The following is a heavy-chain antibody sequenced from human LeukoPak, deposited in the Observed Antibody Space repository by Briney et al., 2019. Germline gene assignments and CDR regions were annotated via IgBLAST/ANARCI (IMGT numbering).Heavy chain of an antibody. CDR2: TSDRDHNT. CDR1: GFTFSSYA. J-gene: IGHJ4*02. Sequence: PGGSLRLSCAASGFTFSSYAMTWVRQAPGKGLEWVSSTSDRDHNTYYADSVKGRFTISRDNSKNTLYLQMNSLRAEDTAVYYCAKGGLSRAGLDFWGQGTLVTVSS. CDR3: AKGGLSRAGLDF. V-gene: IGHV3-23*01. D-gene: IGHD5/OR15-5a*01.